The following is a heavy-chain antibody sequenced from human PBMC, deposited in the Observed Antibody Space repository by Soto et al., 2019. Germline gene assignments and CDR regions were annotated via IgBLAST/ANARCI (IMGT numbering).Heavy chain of an antibody. J-gene: IGHJ3*02. D-gene: IGHD2-2*01. V-gene: IGHV5-51*01. Sequence: GESLKISCKGSGYSFTSYWIGWVRQMPGKGLEWMGIIYPGDSDTRYSPSFQGQVTISADKSISTAYLQWSSLKASDTAMYYCATSYCSSTSCHNAFDIWGQGTMVTVSS. CDR3: ATSYCSSTSCHNAFDI. CDR1: GYSFTSYW. CDR2: IYPGDSDT.